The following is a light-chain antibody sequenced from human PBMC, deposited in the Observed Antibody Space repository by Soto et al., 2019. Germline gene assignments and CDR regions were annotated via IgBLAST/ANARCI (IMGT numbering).Light chain of an antibody. CDR2: KVF. CDR1: QSLVYADGNTY. J-gene: IGKJ2*01. Sequence: DVVMTQSPLSLPVTLGQSASISCTSSQSLVYADGNTYLNWLQQRPGQSPRRLIYKVFNRDSGVPDRFSGSASGSEFTLTISRVEAEDIGFYYCMQTAHWPYTFGRGTKLEI. V-gene: IGKV2-30*01. CDR3: MQTAHWPYT.